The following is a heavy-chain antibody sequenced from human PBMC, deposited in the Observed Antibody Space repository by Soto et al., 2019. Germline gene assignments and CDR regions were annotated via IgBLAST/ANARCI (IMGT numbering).Heavy chain of an antibody. CDR2: IYSSGNI. D-gene: IGHD3-10*01. J-gene: IGHJ6*02. Sequence: EVQLVESGGGLIQPGGSLRLSCAASGFIVRSNYMTWVRQAPGKGLEWVSVIYSSGNIYYPDSVKGRFTTSRDNSQNTFFLQMSRLRAEDTAVYYCARDSGMIRGSYGMDVWGQGTTVIVSS. CDR1: GFIVRSNY. V-gene: IGHV3-53*01. CDR3: ARDSGMIRGSYGMDV.